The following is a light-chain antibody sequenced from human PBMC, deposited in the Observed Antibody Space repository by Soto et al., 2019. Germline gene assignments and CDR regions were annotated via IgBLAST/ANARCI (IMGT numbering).Light chain of an antibody. V-gene: IGKV3-15*01. CDR3: QQYNNWPRT. CDR2: GAS. J-gene: IGKJ2*01. CDR1: QSVSSN. Sequence: EIVMTQSPATLSVSPGERATLSCRASQSVSSNLAWYQQKPGQAPRLLIYGASTRATGIPARFSGSGSGTEFTRTISSLQSEDFAVYYCQQYNNWPRTFGQGTKREIK.